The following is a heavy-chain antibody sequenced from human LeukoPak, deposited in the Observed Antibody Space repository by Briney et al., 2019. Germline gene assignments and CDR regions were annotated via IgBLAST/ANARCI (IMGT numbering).Heavy chain of an antibody. CDR1: GFTFSSYS. D-gene: IGHD3-22*01. CDR2: ISSSSSYI. Sequence: GGSLRLSCAASGFTFSSYSMNWVRQAPGKGLEWVSSISSSSSYIYYADSVKGRFTISRDNAKNSLYLQTNSLRAEDTAVYYCERGLYYDSSGYEPLDYWGQGTLVTVSS. CDR3: ERGLYYDSSGYEPLDY. V-gene: IGHV3-21*01. J-gene: IGHJ4*02.